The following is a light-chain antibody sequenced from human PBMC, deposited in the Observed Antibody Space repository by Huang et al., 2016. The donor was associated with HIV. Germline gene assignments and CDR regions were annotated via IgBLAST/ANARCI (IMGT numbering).Light chain of an antibody. CDR3: QECNAYPKT. V-gene: IGKV1-5*03. Sequence: DIQMTQSPSTLSASIGDRVTITCRASQTITWWLAWYQQKPGKAPKVLIYKAASLESGVPSRFSGSGSGTEFTLTISSLQPDDFATYYCQECNAYPKTFGQGTKVEI. J-gene: IGKJ1*01. CDR1: QTITWW. CDR2: KAA.